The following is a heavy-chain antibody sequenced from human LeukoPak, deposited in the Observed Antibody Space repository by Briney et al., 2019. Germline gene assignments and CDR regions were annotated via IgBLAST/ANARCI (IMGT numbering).Heavy chain of an antibody. CDR3: TRDRLRKWFDP. CDR2: INPYSGAT. D-gene: IGHD2-21*01. CDR1: GHTFTGNIY. V-gene: IGHV1-2*02. Sequence: GASVKVSCKVSGHTFTGNIYIHWVRQAPGQGLERMGWINPYSGATYYPRKFQGRVTMTRDTSIIAIYMELSGLTSDDMAVYYCTRDRLRKWFDPWGQGTLVTVSS. J-gene: IGHJ5*02.